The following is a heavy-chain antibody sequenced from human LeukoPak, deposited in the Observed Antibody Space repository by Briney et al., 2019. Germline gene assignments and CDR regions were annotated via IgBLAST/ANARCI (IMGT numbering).Heavy chain of an antibody. V-gene: IGHV4-4*07. Sequence: SETLSLTCTVSGASISGDYWTWIRQPAGTGLEWIGRIYTSGSTIYNPSLKRRATMSVDTSKNQFSLKLSSVTAADTAVYYCARHRRDGSPTQDWGQGILVTVSS. J-gene: IGHJ4*02. CDR3: ARHRRDGSPTQD. D-gene: IGHD5-24*01. CDR2: IYTSGST. CDR1: GASISGDY.